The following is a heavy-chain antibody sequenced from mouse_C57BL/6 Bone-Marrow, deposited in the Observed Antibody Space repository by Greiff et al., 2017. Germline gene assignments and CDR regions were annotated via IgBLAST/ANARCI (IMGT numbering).Heavy chain of an antibody. CDR3: TEGGWLLPY. CDR2: IRLKSDNYAT. J-gene: IGHJ2*01. D-gene: IGHD2-3*01. V-gene: IGHV6-3*01. CDR1: GFTFSNYW. Sequence: EVKLMESGGGLVQPGGSMKLSCVASGFTFSNYWMNWVRQPPEKGLEWVGQIRLKSDNYATHYAESVKGRFTISRDDSKSNVYLQMNNLRAEDTGIYSGTEGGWLLPYWGQGTTLTVSS.